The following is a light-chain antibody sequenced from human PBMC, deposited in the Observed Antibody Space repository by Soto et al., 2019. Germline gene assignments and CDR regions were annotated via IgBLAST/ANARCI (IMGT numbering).Light chain of an antibody. J-gene: IGLJ1*01. Sequence: QSALTQPASVSGSPGQSITISCTGTSSDVGGYNYVSWYQQQPGKAPELMIYDVSNRPSGVYNRFSGSKSGNTASLTISGLQGEDEADYYCSSYTSSSTLYVFGTGSKVTVL. CDR1: SSDVGGYNY. V-gene: IGLV2-14*01. CDR2: DVS. CDR3: SSYTSSSTLYV.